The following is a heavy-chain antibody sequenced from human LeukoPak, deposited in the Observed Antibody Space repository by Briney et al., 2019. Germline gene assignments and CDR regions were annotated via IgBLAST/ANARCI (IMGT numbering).Heavy chain of an antibody. Sequence: KPSETLSLTCTVSGGSISSYYWSWIRQPAGKGLEWIGRIYTSGSTNYNPSLKSRVTMSVDTSKNQFSLKLSSVTAADTAVYYCARGKYHYDSRPVAGWYFDYWGQGTLVTVSS. V-gene: IGHV4-4*07. CDR2: IYTSGST. D-gene: IGHD3-22*01. CDR3: ARGKYHYDSRPVAGWYFDY. CDR1: GGSISSYY. J-gene: IGHJ4*02.